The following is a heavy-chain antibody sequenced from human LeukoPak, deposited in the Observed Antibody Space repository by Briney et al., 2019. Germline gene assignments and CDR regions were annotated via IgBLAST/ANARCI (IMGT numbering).Heavy chain of an antibody. Sequence: SQTLSLTCAISGDSVSSNSAAWNWIRQSPSRGLEWLGRTYYRSKWYNDYAVSVKGRITINPDTSKNQFSLQLNSVTPEDTAVYYCARDQYLDYDSRADDAFDIWGQGTMVTVSS. CDR3: ARDQYLDYDSRADDAFDI. CDR1: GDSVSSNSAA. CDR2: TYYRSKWYN. J-gene: IGHJ3*02. D-gene: IGHD3-22*01. V-gene: IGHV6-1*01.